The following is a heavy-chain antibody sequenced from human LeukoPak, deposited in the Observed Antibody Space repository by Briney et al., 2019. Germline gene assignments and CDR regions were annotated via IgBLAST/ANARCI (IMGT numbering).Heavy chain of an antibody. Sequence: PGGSLRLSCAASGLTFSNYNMNWVRQAPGKGLEWVSYISSSSSTIYYADSVKGRFTISRDNAKNSLYLQMNSLRAEDTAVYYCARDHYYGSGSSYKDYWGQGSLVTVSS. D-gene: IGHD3-10*01. CDR3: ARDHYYGSGSSYKDY. V-gene: IGHV3-48*01. CDR2: ISSSSSTI. CDR1: GLTFSNYN. J-gene: IGHJ4*02.